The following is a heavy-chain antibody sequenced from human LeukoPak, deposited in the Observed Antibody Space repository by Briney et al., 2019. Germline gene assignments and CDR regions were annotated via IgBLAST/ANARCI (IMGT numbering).Heavy chain of an antibody. Sequence: AGSLPLSRAASGFTFTNYAMNWVRQAPGKGLEWVSTLSPSGADTYYADSVKGRFTISRDISKNTLYLQMNSLRAEDTAVYYCARRAYNWGAFDIWGQGTMVTVSS. CDR3: ARRAYNWGAFDI. CDR1: GFTFTNYA. J-gene: IGHJ3*02. D-gene: IGHD5-24*01. CDR2: LSPSGADT. V-gene: IGHV3-23*01.